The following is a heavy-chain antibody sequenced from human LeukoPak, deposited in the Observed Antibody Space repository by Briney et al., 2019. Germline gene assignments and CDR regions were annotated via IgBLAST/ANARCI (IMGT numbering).Heavy chain of an antibody. CDR3: ARLTAVNGEFDY. D-gene: IGHD6-19*01. J-gene: IGHJ4*02. Sequence: SETLSLTCTVSGGSLNSDCLYWGWIRQPPGKELEWIGIIYSSGRTSYNPSLKSRVTISVDTSKNQFSLKLSSVTAADTAVYSCARLTAVNGEFDYWGQGTLATVSS. V-gene: IGHV4-39*01. CDR1: GGSLNSDCLY. CDR2: IYSSGRT.